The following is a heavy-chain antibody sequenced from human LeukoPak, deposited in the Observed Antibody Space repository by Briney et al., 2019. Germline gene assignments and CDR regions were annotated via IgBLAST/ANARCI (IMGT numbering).Heavy chain of an antibody. V-gene: IGHV3-23*01. D-gene: IGHD2-2*03. J-gene: IGHJ4*02. CDR3: AKDGGLWISAHWGDS. CDR2: ISTGGGNT. Sequence: PGGSLRLSCTASGFTFGSYTMSWVRQAPGKGLKWVSTISTGGGNTYYADSVQGRFTVSRDDSKNTLYLQMNSLRAEDTAVYYCAKDGGLWISAHWGDSWGRGTLVTVSS. CDR1: GFTFGSYT.